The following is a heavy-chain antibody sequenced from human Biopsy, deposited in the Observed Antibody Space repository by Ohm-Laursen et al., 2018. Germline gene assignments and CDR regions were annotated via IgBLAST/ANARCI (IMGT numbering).Heavy chain of an antibody. CDR3: ARAGTAINGNSLGLDP. CDR2: INHSGST. Sequence: SDTLSLTCPVYVGSFSGYYWTWIRQPPGKGLEWIGEINHSGSTNYNPSLKSRVSISVDTSKNQFSLKLNSVTAADTAVYYCARAGTAINGNSLGLDPWGQGTLVTVSS. J-gene: IGHJ5*02. D-gene: IGHD1-20*01. CDR1: VGSFSGYY. V-gene: IGHV4-34*01.